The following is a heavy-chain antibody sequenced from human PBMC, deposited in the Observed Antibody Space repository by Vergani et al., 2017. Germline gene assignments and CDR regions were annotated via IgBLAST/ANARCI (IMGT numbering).Heavy chain of an antibody. Sequence: QVQLQESGPGLVKPSQTLSLTCTVSGGSISSYYWSWIRQPPGKGLEWIGYIYYSGSTNYNPSLKSRVTIPVDTSKNQFSLKLSSVTAADTAVYYCARVGQGYDSSGYHPYYFDYWGQGTLVTVSS. CDR3: ARVGQGYDSSGYHPYYFDY. D-gene: IGHD3-22*01. V-gene: IGHV4-59*01. CDR2: IYYSGST. J-gene: IGHJ4*02. CDR1: GGSISSYY.